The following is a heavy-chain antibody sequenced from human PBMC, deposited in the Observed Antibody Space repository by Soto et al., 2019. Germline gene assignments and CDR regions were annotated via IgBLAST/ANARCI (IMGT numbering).Heavy chain of an antibody. V-gene: IGHV1-69*19. CDR2: ISPMFGAA. Sequence: QVQLVQSGAEMKKPGSSVKVSCQSSGGTFNTYAMNWVRQAPGQGPEWMGDISPMFGAANYAPKFQGRVTITADESTGTSYMQLSSLTSDDKALYFCAREVHVHTPAFVYWGQGTLVTVSS. J-gene: IGHJ4*02. CDR3: AREVHVHTPAFVY. CDR1: GGTFNTYA.